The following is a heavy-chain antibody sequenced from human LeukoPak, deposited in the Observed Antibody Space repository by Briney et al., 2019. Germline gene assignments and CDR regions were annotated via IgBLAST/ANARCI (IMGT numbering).Heavy chain of an antibody. CDR1: GYTFTSYD. CDR2: MNPNGGNT. Sequence: ASVKVSCKASGYTFTSYDINWVRQATGQGLEWMGWMNPNGGNTGYAQKFQGRVTMTRNTSISTAYMELSSLRSEDTAVYYCARLQAPNITMVRGVPNYYYYYGMDVWGQGTTVTVSS. CDR3: ARLQAPNITMVRGVPNYYYYYGMDV. V-gene: IGHV1-8*01. J-gene: IGHJ6*02. D-gene: IGHD3-10*01.